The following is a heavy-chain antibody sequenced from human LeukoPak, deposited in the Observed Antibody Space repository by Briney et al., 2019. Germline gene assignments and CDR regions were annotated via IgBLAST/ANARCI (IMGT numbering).Heavy chain of an antibody. V-gene: IGHV4-4*07. D-gene: IGHD3-10*01. Sequence: AETLSLTCTVSGGSISSYYWSWIRQPAGKGLEWIGRIYTSGSTNYNPSLTSRGTMSVDTSKNQFSLKLSSVTAADTAVYDCARERFDRFGELLPYYYYYYMDVGGKGTTVTVTS. CDR1: GGSISSYY. CDR3: ARERFDRFGELLPYYYYYYMDV. J-gene: IGHJ6*03. CDR2: IYTSGST.